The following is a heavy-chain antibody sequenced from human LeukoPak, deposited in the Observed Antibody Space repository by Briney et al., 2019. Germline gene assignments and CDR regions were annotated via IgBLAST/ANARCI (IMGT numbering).Heavy chain of an antibody. V-gene: IGHV3-30*04. CDR3: AKARIVVVTALDY. Sequence: GGSLRLSCAASGFTFSSYAMHWVRQAPGKGLEWVAVISYDGSNKYYADSVKGRFTISRDNSKNTLYLQMNSLRAEDTATYYCAKARIVVVTALDYWGQGTLVIVSS. J-gene: IGHJ4*02. CDR1: GFTFSSYA. D-gene: IGHD2-21*02. CDR2: ISYDGSNK.